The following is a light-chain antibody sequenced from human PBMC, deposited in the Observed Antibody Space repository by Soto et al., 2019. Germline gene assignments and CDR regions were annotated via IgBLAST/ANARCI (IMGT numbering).Light chain of an antibody. Sequence: QSVLTQPPSASGTPGQRVTISCSGSSSNIGSNTVNWYQQLPGTAPKLLIYSNKQRPSGVPDLYCGSKSGTSASPAISGLRSQDEADYYYAAWDDSLNGPVFGGGTKLTVL. J-gene: IGLJ3*02. CDR2: SNK. CDR3: AAWDDSLNGPV. V-gene: IGLV1-44*01. CDR1: SSNIGSNT.